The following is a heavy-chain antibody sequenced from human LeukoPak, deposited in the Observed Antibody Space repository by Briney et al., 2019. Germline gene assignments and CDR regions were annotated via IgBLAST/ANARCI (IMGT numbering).Heavy chain of an antibody. CDR2: INPNSGGT. J-gene: IGHJ4*02. Sequence: GASVKVSCKASGYTFTGYYMHWVRQAPGQGLEWMGWINPNSGGTNYAQKFQGRVTMTRDTSISTAYMELSRLRSDDTAVYYCARDAEPDYGDSYYFDYWGQGTLVTVSS. D-gene: IGHD4-17*01. CDR1: GYTFTGYY. V-gene: IGHV1-2*02. CDR3: ARDAEPDYGDSYYFDY.